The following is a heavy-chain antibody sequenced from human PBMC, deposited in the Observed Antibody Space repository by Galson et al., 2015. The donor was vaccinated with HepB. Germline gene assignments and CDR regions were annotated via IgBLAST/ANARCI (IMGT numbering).Heavy chain of an antibody. J-gene: IGHJ4*02. CDR3: VRQDDFATRGYFDY. Sequence: SLRLSCAASGFTFSSYGMNWVRQAPRKGLEWISYISSSGSTTYYADSVKGRFSISRDNAKNSLFLQMNSLRAEDTAVYYCVRQDDFATRGYFDYWGQGILVSVS. D-gene: IGHD3-3*01. V-gene: IGHV3-48*01. CDR2: ISSSGSTT. CDR1: GFTFSSYG.